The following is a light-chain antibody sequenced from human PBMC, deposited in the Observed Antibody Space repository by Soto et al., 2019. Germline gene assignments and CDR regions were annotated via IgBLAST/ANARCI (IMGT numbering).Light chain of an antibody. V-gene: IGLV2-8*01. CDR1: SSDIGAYDY. Sequence: QSALTQPASLSGSPGQSITISCTGTSSDIGAYDYVSWFQQHPGKAPKLMISEVNNRPSGVPDRFSGSKSGNTASLTVSGLQAEDDADYYCSSYAGNNNLVFGGGTKVTVL. CDR2: EVN. CDR3: SSYAGNNNLV. J-gene: IGLJ2*01.